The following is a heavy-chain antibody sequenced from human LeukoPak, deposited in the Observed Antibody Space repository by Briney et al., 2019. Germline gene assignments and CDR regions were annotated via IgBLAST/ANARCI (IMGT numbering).Heavy chain of an antibody. CDR2: INPNSGGT. CDR1: GYTFTAYY. CDR3: AREPYNSGWDY. D-gene: IGHD6-19*01. J-gene: IGHJ4*02. Sequence: ASVKVSCKASGYTFTAYYMHWVRQAPGQGLEWMGWINPNSGGTKYAQKFQGRVTMSRDTSISTAYMELSRLRSDDTAVYYCAREPYNSGWDYWGQGTLVTVSS. V-gene: IGHV1-2*02.